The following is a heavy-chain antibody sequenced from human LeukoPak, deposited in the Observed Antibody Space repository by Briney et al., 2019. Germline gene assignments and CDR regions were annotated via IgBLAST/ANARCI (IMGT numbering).Heavy chain of an antibody. Sequence: PGGSLRLSCAASGFTASSNYMSWVRQAPGKGLEWVSVIYSGGSTYYADSVKGRFTISRDNSKNTLYLQMNSLRAEDTAVYYCARDLREYSSSYPYYYYYMDVWGKGTTVTVSS. CDR3: ARDLREYSSSYPYYYYYMDV. J-gene: IGHJ6*03. CDR1: GFTASSNY. CDR2: IYSGGST. D-gene: IGHD6-6*01. V-gene: IGHV3-53*01.